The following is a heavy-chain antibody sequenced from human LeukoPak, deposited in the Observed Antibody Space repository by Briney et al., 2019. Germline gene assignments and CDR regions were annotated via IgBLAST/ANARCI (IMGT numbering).Heavy chain of an antibody. D-gene: IGHD1-14*01. CDR3: ARSPAGANYYLDV. CDR2: ISSSGSTM. V-gene: IGHV3-48*04. CDR1: GFTFSSYG. J-gene: IGHJ6*03. Sequence: GGSLRLSCAASGFTFSSYGMSWVRQAPGKGLEWVSAISSSGSTMYYADSVKGRFTISRDNAKNSLSLQMNSLRAEDTAVYYCARSPAGANYYLDVWGKGTTVTISS.